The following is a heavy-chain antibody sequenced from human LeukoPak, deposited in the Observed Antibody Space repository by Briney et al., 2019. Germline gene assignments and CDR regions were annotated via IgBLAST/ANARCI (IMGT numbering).Heavy chain of an antibody. J-gene: IGHJ4*02. V-gene: IGHV4-39*02. CDR2: IYQSGSGSS. CDR1: GGSIISTNYY. CDR3: ASTLRFLPYRRFDY. D-gene: IGHD3-3*01. Sequence: SETLSLTCSVSGGSIISTNYYWGWIRQPPGKGLEWIGSIYQSGSGSSYYNPSLKSRVTISGDTSKNHFFLRLSSVTAADTAVYYCASTLRFLPYRRFDYWGQGTLVTFPS.